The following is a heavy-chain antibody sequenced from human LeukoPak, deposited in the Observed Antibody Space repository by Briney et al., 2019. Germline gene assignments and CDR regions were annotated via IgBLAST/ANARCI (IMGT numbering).Heavy chain of an antibody. CDR2: IYYSGST. CDR1: GGSISSYY. Sequence: PSETLSLTCTVSGGSISSYYWSWIRQPPGKGLEWIGYIYYSGSTNYNPSLKSRVTISVDTSKNQFSLKLSSVTAADTAVYYCARGPYSSSWGDAFDIWGQGTMVTVSS. CDR3: ARGPYSSSWGDAFDI. J-gene: IGHJ3*02. V-gene: IGHV4-59*08. D-gene: IGHD6-13*01.